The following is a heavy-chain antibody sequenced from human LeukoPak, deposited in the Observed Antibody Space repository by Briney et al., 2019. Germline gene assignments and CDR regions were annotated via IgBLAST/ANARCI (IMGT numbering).Heavy chain of an antibody. Sequence: ASVKVSCKASGGTLSDYGISWVRQAPGQGLEWMGRIIPILGGVTYARKLQGRVTITADLSTSTAYMELSSLTSDDTAVFYCAREQLGGALGDWGQGTLVTVSS. CDR1: GGTLSDYG. D-gene: IGHD6-6*01. CDR2: IIPILGGV. J-gene: IGHJ4*02. CDR3: AREQLGGALGD. V-gene: IGHV1-69*04.